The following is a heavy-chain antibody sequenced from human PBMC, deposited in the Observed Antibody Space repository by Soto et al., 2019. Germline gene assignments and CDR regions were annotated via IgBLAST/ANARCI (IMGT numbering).Heavy chain of an antibody. D-gene: IGHD3-16*01. CDR1: GDSVSSSSAA. CDR3: AGVVWVGGMDV. J-gene: IGHJ6*02. CDR2: TYYRSKWIH. V-gene: IGHV6-1*01. Sequence: SETLSRTCYISGDSVSSSSAAWNWIRQSPSRGLEWLGRTYYRSKWIHEYTVSMESRITINPDTSKNQFYLHIYSVTPEDTAVYYCAGVVWVGGMDVWGQGXPVSVSS.